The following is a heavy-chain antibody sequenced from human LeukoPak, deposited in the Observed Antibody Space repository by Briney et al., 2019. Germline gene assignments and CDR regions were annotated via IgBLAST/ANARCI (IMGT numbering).Heavy chain of an antibody. CDR1: GGSFSGYY. J-gene: IGHJ4*02. V-gene: IGHV4-34*01. CDR3: AREGLHLGELSLAFDY. D-gene: IGHD3-16*02. Sequence: SETLSLTCAVYGGSFSGYYWSWIRQPPGKGLEWIGEINHSGSTNYNPSLKSRVTISVDTSKNQFSLKLSSVTAADTAVYYCAREGLHLGELSLAFDYWGQGTLVTVSS. CDR2: INHSGST.